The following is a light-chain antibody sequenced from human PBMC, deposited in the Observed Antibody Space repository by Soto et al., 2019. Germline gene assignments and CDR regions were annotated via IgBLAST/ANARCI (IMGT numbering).Light chain of an antibody. Sequence: ERVFPQSPGTLYLSPGARAPLSCRASQSVSSSYFAWYQQKHGQAPRLLIYGASSRATGIPDRFSGTSSETDGTITISRLQPEDGEVYDGQQYGSSPRTFGQGTKVDIK. CDR1: QSVSSSY. J-gene: IGKJ1*01. CDR2: GAS. CDR3: QQYGSSPRT. V-gene: IGKV3-20*01.